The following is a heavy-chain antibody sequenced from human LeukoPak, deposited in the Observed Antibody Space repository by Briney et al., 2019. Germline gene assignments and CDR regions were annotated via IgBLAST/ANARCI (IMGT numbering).Heavy chain of an antibody. D-gene: IGHD4-23*01. J-gene: IGHJ1*01. CDR3: ARVKSYGGYSSKYFQH. V-gene: IGHV4-34*01. CDR2: INHSGST. Sequence: PSETLSLTCAVCGGSFSGYYWSWIRQPPGKGLEWIGEINHSGSTNYNPSLKSRVTISVDTSKNQFSLKLSSVTAADTAVYYCARVKSYGGYSSKYFQHWGQGTLVTVSS. CDR1: GGSFSGYY.